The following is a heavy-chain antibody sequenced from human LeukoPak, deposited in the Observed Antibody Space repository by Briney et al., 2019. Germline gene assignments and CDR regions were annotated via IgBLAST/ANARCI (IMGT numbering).Heavy chain of an antibody. CDR2: IYHSGST. J-gene: IGHJ4*02. Sequence: SETLSLTCAVSGYSISSGYYWGWIRQPPGKGLEWIGSIYHSGSTYYNPSLKSRVTIPVDTSKNQFSLKLSSVTAADTAVYYCAGTFGVVIVPDYWGQGTLVTVSS. V-gene: IGHV4-38-2*01. D-gene: IGHD3-3*01. CDR1: GYSISSGYY. CDR3: AGTFGVVIVPDY.